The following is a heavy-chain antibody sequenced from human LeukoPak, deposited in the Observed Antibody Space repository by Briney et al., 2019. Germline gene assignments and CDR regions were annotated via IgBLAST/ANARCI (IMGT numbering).Heavy chain of an antibody. D-gene: IGHD3-3*01. V-gene: IGHV4-34*01. CDR2: INHSGGT. J-gene: IGHJ4*02. Sequence: SETLSLTCAVYGGSLSGYYWSWIRQPPGKGLEWIGEINHSGGTNYNPSLKSRVTISVDTSKNQFSLKLSSVTAADTAVYYCARELVDYDFWSGYYPKYYFDYWGQGTLVTVSS. CDR3: ARELVDYDFWSGYYPKYYFDY. CDR1: GGSLSGYY.